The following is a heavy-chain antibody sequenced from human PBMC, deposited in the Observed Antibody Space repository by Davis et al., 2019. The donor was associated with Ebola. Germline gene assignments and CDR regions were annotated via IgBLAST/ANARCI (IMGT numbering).Heavy chain of an antibody. D-gene: IGHD3-16*01. CDR2: IKQDGSEK. V-gene: IGHV3-7*03. CDR3: ARYCHYPDCSYFDC. Sequence: GESLKISCAASGFTFSSYWMSWVRQAPGKGLEWVANIKQDGSEKYYVDSVKGRFTISRDNAKNSLYLQMNSLRAEDTATYYCARYCHYPDCSYFDCWGQGTMVAVSS. J-gene: IGHJ4*02. CDR1: GFTFSSYW.